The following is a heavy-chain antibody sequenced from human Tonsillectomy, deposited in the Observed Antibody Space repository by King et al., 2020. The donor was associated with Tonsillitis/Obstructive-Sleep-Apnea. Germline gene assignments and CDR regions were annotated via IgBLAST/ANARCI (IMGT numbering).Heavy chain of an antibody. D-gene: IGHD4-23*01. J-gene: IGHJ4*02. CDR2: INHSGST. CDR3: ARVDYGGNSGI. V-gene: IGHV4-34*01. Sequence: VQLQQWGAGLLKPSETLSLTCAVYGGSFNAYYWSWIRQPPGKGLEWIGEINHSGSTNYNPFLKSRVTISVDTSKNQFSLNLSSVTAADTAVYYCARVDYGGNSGIWGQGTLVTVSS. CDR1: GGSFNAYY.